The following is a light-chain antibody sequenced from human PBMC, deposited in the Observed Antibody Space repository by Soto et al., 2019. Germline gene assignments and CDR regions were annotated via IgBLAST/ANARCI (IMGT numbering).Light chain of an antibody. J-gene: IGKJ2*01. CDR2: QAS. Sequence: DIQMTQSPSTLSASVGDTVTITCRASQSVTKYLAWYQQKPGKAPKLLIYQASTLETGVPSRFSGSGFGAEFILTISSLQPDDFATYYCQHYSTYPYTFGQGSKLEIK. V-gene: IGKV1-5*03. CDR1: QSVTKY. CDR3: QHYSTYPYT.